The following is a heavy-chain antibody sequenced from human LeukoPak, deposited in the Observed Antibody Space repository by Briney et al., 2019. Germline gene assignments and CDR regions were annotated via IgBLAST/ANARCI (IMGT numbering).Heavy chain of an antibody. Sequence: GGSLRLSCAASGFSFDDSGMSWVRQDPGKGPEGVAGINWSGERTAYADSVKGRFTISRDNAKNSLFLQMNSLRAEDTALYYCVRRVYSGSSYYFDYWGQGTLVTVSS. D-gene: IGHD1-26*01. V-gene: IGHV3-20*04. CDR2: INWSGERT. CDR3: VRRVYSGSSYYFDY. J-gene: IGHJ4*02. CDR1: GFSFDDSG.